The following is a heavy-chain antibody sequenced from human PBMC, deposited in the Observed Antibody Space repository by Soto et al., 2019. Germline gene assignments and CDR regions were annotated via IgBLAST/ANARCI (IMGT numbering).Heavy chain of an antibody. V-gene: IGHV3-21*06. CDR2: MSTSGRYI. CDR1: GFTFSSYT. CDR3: ARGGYSFGYTFHY. Sequence: PGGSLRLSCADSGFTFSSYTFNWVRQAPGKGLEWVSSMSTSGRYIFYADSLKGRFTISRDNAKSTLYLQVNSLRAEDTAVYYCARGGYSFGYTFHYCGQGTMVTVYS. D-gene: IGHD5-18*01. J-gene: IGHJ4*02.